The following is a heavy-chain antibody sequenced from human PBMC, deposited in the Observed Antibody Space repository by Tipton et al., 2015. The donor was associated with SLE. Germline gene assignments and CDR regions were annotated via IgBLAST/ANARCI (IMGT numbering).Heavy chain of an antibody. J-gene: IGHJ4*02. V-gene: IGHV5-10-1*01. CDR3: ARGGAAGTXFDY. D-gene: IGHD6-13*01. Sequence: QLVQSGAEVKKPGXSLRIXCKGSGYSFTSYWISWVRQMPGEGLEWMGMIDPSDSYTNYSPSFQGHVTISADKSIRTAYLQWSSLKASDTAMYYCARGGAAGTXFDYWGQGTLVTVSS. CDR2: IDPSDSYT. CDR1: GYSFTSYW.